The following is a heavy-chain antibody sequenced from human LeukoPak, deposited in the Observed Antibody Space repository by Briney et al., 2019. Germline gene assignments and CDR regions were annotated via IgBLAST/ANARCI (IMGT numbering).Heavy chain of an antibody. CDR2: ISSSSTYI. CDR1: GFTFSHYS. J-gene: IGHJ4*02. V-gene: IGHV3-21*01. D-gene: IGHD3-10*01. CDR3: ARDLDTLVRGTGGY. Sequence: GGSLRLSCAGSGFTFSHYSMGWVRQAPGRGLEWVSSISSSSTYIFYADSLKGRFTISRDNAKNSLYLQMNSLTAEDTAVYYCARDLDTLVRGTGGYWGQGTLVTVSS.